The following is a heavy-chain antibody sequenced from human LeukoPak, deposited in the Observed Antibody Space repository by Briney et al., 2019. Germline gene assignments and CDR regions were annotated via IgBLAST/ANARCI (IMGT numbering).Heavy chain of an antibody. CDR1: GGSFSGYY. J-gene: IGHJ3*02. CDR3: ARHEAVVVITKAFDI. D-gene: IGHD3-22*01. V-gene: IGHV4-34*01. CDR2: INHSGST. Sequence: SETLSLTCAVYGGSFSGYYWSWIRQPPGKGLEWIGEINHSGSTNYNPSLKSRVTISVDTSKNQFSLKLSSVTAADTAVYYCARHEAVVVITKAFDIWGQGTMVTVSS.